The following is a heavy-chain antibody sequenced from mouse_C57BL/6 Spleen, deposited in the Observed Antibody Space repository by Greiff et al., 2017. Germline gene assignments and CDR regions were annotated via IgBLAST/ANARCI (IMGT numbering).Heavy chain of an antibody. V-gene: IGHV5-6*02. CDR2: ISSGGSYT. CDR3: ASSSSSWFAY. D-gene: IGHD1-1*01. Sequence: EVMLVESGGDLVKPGGSLKLSCAASGFTFSSYGMSWVRQTPDKRLEWVATISSGGSYTYYPDSVKGRFTISRDNAKNTLYLQMSSLKSEDTAMYYCASSSSSWFAYWGQGTLVTVSA. J-gene: IGHJ3*01. CDR1: GFTFSSYG.